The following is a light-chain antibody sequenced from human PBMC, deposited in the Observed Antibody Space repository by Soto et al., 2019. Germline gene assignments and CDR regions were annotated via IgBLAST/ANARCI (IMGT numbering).Light chain of an antibody. CDR2: DNN. CDR3: GTWDSSLSAYV. Sequence: QSVLTQPPSVSAAPRQKVTISCSGSSSNIRNNYVSWYQQLPGTAPKLLIYDNNKRPSGIPDRFSGSKSGTSATLGITGLQTGDEADYYCGTWDSSLSAYVFGTGT. CDR1: SSNIRNNY. J-gene: IGLJ1*01. V-gene: IGLV1-51*01.